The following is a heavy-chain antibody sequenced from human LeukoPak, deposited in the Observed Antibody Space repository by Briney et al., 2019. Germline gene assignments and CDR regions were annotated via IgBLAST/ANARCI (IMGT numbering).Heavy chain of an antibody. J-gene: IGHJ3*02. CDR1: GYTFTSYY. Sequence: ASVKVSCKASGYTFTSYYMHWVRQAPGQGLEWMGIINPSGGSTSYAQKFQGRVTMTRDMSTSTVYMELSSLRSEDTAVYYCARDRSVINYYDSSGTAFDIWGQGTMVTVSS. D-gene: IGHD3-22*01. CDR2: INPSGGST. CDR3: ARDRSVINYYDSSGTAFDI. V-gene: IGHV1-46*01.